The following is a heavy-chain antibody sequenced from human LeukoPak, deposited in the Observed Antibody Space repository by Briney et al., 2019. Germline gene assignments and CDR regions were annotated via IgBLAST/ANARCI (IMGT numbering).Heavy chain of an antibody. CDR2: INPRGGST. J-gene: IGHJ4*02. D-gene: IGHD4/OR15-4a*01. CDR1: GYSFTDYY. CDR3: ARERHPLAVLSQVLLEY. Sequence: GASVKVSCKSSGYSFTDYYVHWVRQAPGQGLEWMGIINPRGGSTNYAQNFKGRVTMTRDMSTSTVYMELSGLRSEDTAVYYCARERHPLAVLSQVLLEYWGQGTLVTVSS. V-gene: IGHV1-46*01.